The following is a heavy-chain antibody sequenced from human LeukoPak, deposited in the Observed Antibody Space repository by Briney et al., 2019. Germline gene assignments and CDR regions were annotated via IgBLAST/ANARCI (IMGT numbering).Heavy chain of an antibody. J-gene: IGHJ4*02. Sequence: SETLSLTCTVSGGSISSYYWSWIRQPPGKGLEWIGYIYYSGGTNYNPSLKSRDTISVDTSKNQFSLKLSSVTAADTAVYYCARHYCSSTSCFTFDYWGQGTLVTVSS. CDR1: GGSISSYY. V-gene: IGHV4-59*08. CDR2: IYYSGGT. CDR3: ARHYCSSTSCFTFDY. D-gene: IGHD2-2*01.